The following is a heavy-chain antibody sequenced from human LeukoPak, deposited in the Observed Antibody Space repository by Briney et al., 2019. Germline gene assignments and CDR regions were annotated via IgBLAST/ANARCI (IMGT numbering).Heavy chain of an antibody. Sequence: PGGSLRLSCAASGFTFSSYAMSWVRQAPGKGLEWVSAISGSGGATYYADSVKGRFTISRDNAKNSLYLQMNSLRAEDTAVYYCARKAGAAAVPDYWGQGTLVTVSS. V-gene: IGHV3-23*01. CDR2: ISGSGGAT. CDR3: ARKAGAAAVPDY. J-gene: IGHJ4*02. CDR1: GFTFSSYA. D-gene: IGHD6-13*01.